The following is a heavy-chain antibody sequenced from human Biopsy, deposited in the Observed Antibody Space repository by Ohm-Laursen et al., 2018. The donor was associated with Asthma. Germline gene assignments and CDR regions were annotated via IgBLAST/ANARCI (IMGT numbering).Heavy chain of an antibody. CDR1: GSTFDDYA. Sequence: SLGLSCTASGSTFDDYAMHWVRQAPGKGLEWVSGISWNSGSIGYADSVKGRFTISRDNAKNSLYLQMNSLRAEDTALYYCAKGEWELLEANFDYWGQGTLVTVSS. D-gene: IGHD1-26*01. J-gene: IGHJ4*02. CDR3: AKGEWELLEANFDY. CDR2: ISWNSGSI. V-gene: IGHV3-9*01.